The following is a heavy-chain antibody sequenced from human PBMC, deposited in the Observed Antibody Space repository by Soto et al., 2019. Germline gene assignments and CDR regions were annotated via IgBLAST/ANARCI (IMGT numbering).Heavy chain of an antibody. CDR2: ITAGGDGT. Sequence: EVQVLESGGGLVQPGGSLRLSCEASGITFSNYMMTWIRQAPGKGLEWVSTITAGGDGTYYADSVKGRFTMSRETSKNTLYLQMNSLRADDTAVYYCAPHVYCSCGSCQYDAFAIRGQGTMVTVSS. D-gene: IGHD2-15*01. V-gene: IGHV3-23*01. CDR3: APHVYCSCGSCQYDAFAI. CDR1: GITFSNYM. J-gene: IGHJ3*02.